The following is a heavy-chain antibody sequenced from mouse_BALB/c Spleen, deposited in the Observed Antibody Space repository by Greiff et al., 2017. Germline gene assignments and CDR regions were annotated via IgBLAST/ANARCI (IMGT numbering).Heavy chain of an antibody. D-gene: IGHD3-3*01. CDR2: IDPANGNT. CDR1: GFNIKDTY. Sequence: EVQLVESGAELVKPGASVKLSCKASGFNIKDTYMHWVKQRPEQGLEWIGRIDPANGNTKYDPKFQGKATITADTSSNTAYLQLSSLTSGDTAVYYCARGRGLSYAMDYWGQGTSVTVSS. CDR3: ARGRGLSYAMDY. J-gene: IGHJ4*01. V-gene: IGHV14-3*02.